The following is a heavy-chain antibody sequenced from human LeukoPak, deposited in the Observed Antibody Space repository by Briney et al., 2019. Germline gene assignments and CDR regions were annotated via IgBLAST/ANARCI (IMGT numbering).Heavy chain of an antibody. CDR2: IRYDGSNK. Sequence: GGSLRLSCAASGFTFSSYGMHWVRQAPGEGLEWVAFIRYDGSNKYYADSVKGRFTISRDNSKNTLYLQMNSLRAEDTAVYYCAKVGILQSPFWSGYNWFDPWGQGTLVTVSS. V-gene: IGHV3-30*02. CDR1: GFTFSSYG. J-gene: IGHJ5*02. CDR3: AKVGILQSPFWSGYNWFDP. D-gene: IGHD3-3*01.